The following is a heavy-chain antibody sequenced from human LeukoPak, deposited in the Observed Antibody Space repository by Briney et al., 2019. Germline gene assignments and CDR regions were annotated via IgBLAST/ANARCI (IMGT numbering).Heavy chain of an antibody. Sequence: ASETLSLTCTVSGGSISSSSYYWGWIRQPPGKGREGIGSIYYSGGTYYNPSIKSRVTISVDTSNGQFSLKLSSVTAADTAVYSCARHFGTWGQGTLVTVSS. CDR2: IYYSGGT. CDR3: ARHFGT. CDR1: GGSISSSSYY. D-gene: IGHD3/OR15-3a*01. V-gene: IGHV4-39*01. J-gene: IGHJ4*02.